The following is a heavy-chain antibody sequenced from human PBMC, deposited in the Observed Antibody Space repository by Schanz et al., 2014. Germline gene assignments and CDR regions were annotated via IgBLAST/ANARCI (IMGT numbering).Heavy chain of an antibody. CDR2: INTANGNA. J-gene: IGHJ3*02. V-gene: IGHV1-3*04. CDR1: GYTFSSHG. Sequence: QVQVVQSGAELKKPGVSVKVSCKASGYTFSSHGIHWLRQAPGQSLEWMGWINTANGNAKYSANVQARVSITRDTSATTAYMELTNLRSEDTAVYYCARDLPYCDGGKCYSDGFDIWGQGTLVTISS. CDR3: ARDLPYCDGGKCYSDGFDI. D-gene: IGHD2-21*01.